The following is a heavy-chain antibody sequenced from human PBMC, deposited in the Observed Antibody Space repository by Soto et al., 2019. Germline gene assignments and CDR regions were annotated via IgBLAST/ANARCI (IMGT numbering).Heavy chain of an antibody. V-gene: IGHV4-30-2*01. CDR1: GGSISSGGYS. CDR2: IYHSGST. Sequence: PSETLSLTCAVSGGSISSGGYSWIWIRQPPGKGLEWIGYIYHSGSTYYNPSLNSRVTISVDRSKNQFSLKLSSVTAADTAVYYCDSVQERWGQGPRATVS. CDR3: DSVQER. J-gene: IGHJ4*02. D-gene: IGHD1-1*01.